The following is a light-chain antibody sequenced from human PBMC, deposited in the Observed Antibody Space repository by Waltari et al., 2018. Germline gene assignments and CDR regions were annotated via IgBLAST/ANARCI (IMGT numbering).Light chain of an antibody. J-gene: IGLJ1*01. CDR2: QDS. CDR3: QAWDSSTGV. V-gene: IGLV3-1*01. CDR1: NVGDKY. Sequence: SYELTQPPSVSVSPGQTASITCSGDNVGDKYACWYQQQPGQSPVLVIYQDSKRPSGIPERFSGSNSGNTATLTISGTQAMDEADYYCQAWDSSTGVFGTGTKVTVL.